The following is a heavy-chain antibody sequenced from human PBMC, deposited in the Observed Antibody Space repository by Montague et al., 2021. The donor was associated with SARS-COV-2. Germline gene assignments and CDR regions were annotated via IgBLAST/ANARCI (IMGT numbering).Heavy chain of an antibody. CDR1: GGSVSSGSYY. D-gene: IGHD5-24*01. J-gene: IGHJ5*02. CDR2: IYYRGST. CDR3: AREDRWNWFDP. Sequence: SETLSLTCTVSGGSVSSGSYYWSWIRQPPGRGLEWIGYIYYRGSTNYNPSLETRVTLSVDPSKNQFSSKLSSVTAADTAVYYCAREDRWNWFDPWGQGTLVIVSS. V-gene: IGHV4-61*01.